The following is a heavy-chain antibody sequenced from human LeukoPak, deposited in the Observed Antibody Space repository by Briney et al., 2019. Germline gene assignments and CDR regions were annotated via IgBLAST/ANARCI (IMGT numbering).Heavy chain of an antibody. CDR3: AKDGAWLRFDD. CDR1: GFTFSSYS. D-gene: IGHD5-12*01. CDR2: ISPGGGPT. J-gene: IGHJ4*02. Sequence: GGSLRLSCAASGFTFSSYSMNWVRQAPGKGLEWVSGISPGGGPTYYADSVKGRFTISRDDPKNTLCLQMENLRAEDTAVYYCAKDGAWLRFDDWGQGILVTVSS. V-gene: IGHV3-23*01.